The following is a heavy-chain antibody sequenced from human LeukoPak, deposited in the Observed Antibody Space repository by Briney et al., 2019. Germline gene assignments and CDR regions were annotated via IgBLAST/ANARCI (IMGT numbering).Heavy chain of an antibody. J-gene: IGHJ5*02. Sequence: GGSLRLSCAASGFTFSNAWMSWVRQAPGRGREWVGRIKSKTDDGTTDYAAPVKGRFTISRDDSKNTLYLQMNSLKTEDTAVYYCTTEGVVDARPYTGWFDPWGQGTLVTVSS. CDR1: GFTFSNAW. CDR3: TTEGVVDARPYTGWFDP. D-gene: IGHD2-2*01. V-gene: IGHV3-15*01. CDR2: IKSKTDDGTT.